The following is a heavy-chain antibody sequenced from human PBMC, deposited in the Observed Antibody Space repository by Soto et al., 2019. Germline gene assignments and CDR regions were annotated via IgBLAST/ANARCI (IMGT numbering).Heavy chain of an antibody. CDR3: VRDQVSDARSDPRQRYGMDV. CDR1: GFTFSSYA. D-gene: IGHD2-15*01. Sequence: PGGSLRLSCEASGFTFSSYAMSWVRQAPGKGLEWVANIHRDGVKTHYGDPVKGRFTTSRDNTKNSLYLQMDNLRVGDTSVYYCVRDQVSDARSDPRQRYGMDVWGQGTTVTAP. V-gene: IGHV3-7*01. CDR2: IHRDGVKT. J-gene: IGHJ6*02.